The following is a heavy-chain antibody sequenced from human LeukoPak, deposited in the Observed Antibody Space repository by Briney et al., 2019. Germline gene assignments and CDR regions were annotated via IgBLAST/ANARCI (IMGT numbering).Heavy chain of an antibody. D-gene: IGHD5-18*01. CDR3: ARGGYGGIQLSDY. CDR1: GYIFISYY. CDR2: INPTGGVT. V-gene: IGHV1-46*03. Sequence: GASVKVSCKASGYIFISYYIHWVRQAPGQGLEWMGLINPTGGVTTYAQRFQGRVTMTSDKSTSTVYMELSSLRSEDTAVYYCARGGYGGIQLSDYWGQGTLVTVSS. J-gene: IGHJ4*02.